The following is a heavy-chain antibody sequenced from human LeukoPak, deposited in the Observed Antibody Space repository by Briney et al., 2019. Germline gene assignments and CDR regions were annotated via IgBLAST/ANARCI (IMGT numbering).Heavy chain of an antibody. CDR1: AFTFSDYS. D-gene: IGHD6-6*01. V-gene: IGHV3-21*01. CDR3: ARRGGSSSMDYYYHYMDV. CDR2: ISGSGIYT. J-gene: IGHJ6*03. Sequence: GGSLRLSCAASAFTFSDYSMNWVRQAPGKGLEWVSSISGSGIYTYYADPVKGRFTISRDNAKNSLYLQMNILRAEDTAVYYCARRGGSSSMDYYYHYMDVWGKGTTVTVSS.